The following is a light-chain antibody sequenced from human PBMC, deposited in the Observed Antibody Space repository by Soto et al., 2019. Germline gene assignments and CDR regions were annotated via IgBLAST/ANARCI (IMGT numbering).Light chain of an antibody. V-gene: IGKV3-15*01. CDR1: QSVSSN. CDR3: QQYNNWPLT. Sequence: EIVMTQSPATLSVSPGERATLSCRASQSVSSNLAWYQQKPGQAPRLLIYGASNSANGIPARFSGSGSGTEFTLTISSLQSEDFAVYYCQQYNNWPLTFGGGTKVEIK. CDR2: GAS. J-gene: IGKJ4*01.